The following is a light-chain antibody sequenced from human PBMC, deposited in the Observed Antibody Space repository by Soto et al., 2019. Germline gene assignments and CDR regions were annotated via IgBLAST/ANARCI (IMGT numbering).Light chain of an antibody. Sequence: IVLTQSPGTLSLSPGERATLSCRASQSVSSSLAWYQQKPGQAPRLLIYDASNRATGIPARFSVIVSGTDLTLTISSLEPEDGAVYDCQQRSNWPITFGQGTRLEIK. J-gene: IGKJ5*01. V-gene: IGKV3-11*01. CDR3: QQRSNWPIT. CDR1: QSVSSS. CDR2: DAS.